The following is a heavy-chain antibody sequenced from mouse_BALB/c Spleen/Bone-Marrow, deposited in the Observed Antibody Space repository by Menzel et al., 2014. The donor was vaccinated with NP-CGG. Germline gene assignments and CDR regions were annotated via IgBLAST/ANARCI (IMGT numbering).Heavy chain of an antibody. J-gene: IGHJ1*01. Sequence: QVQLQQSGPELVKPGAPVKISCKASGYTFTDYYINWVKQKPGQGLEWIGWIYPGGGNTKYNEKFKGKATLTVDTSSSTAYMQLSSLTSEDTAVYFCARPPYYYGSSYYWYFDVWGAGTTVTVSS. CDR3: ARPPYYYGSSYYWYFDV. D-gene: IGHD1-1*01. CDR2: IYPGGGNT. V-gene: IGHV1-84*02. CDR1: GYTFTDYY.